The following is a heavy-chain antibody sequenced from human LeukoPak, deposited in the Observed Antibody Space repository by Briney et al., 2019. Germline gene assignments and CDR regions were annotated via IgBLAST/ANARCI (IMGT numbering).Heavy chain of an antibody. CDR1: GFTFSDFA. CDR2: IFQGGGEI. D-gene: IGHD3-10*01. J-gene: IGHJ6*03. CDR3: ATLPASSRFGEKAKTDYYYYYMDV. V-gene: IGHV3-23*01. Sequence: PGGSLRLSCAASGFTFSDFAMIWVRQSPGKKGLEWVSSIFQGGGEIHYADSVKGRFTISRDNSKNTLYLQMNSLRAEDTAVYYCATLPASSRFGEKAKTDYYYYYMDVWGKGTTVTISS.